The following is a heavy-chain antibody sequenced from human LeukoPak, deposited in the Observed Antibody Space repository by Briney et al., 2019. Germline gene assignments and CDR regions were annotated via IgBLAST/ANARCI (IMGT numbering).Heavy chain of an antibody. Sequence: SETLSLTCTVSGGSISSYCWSWIRQPAGKGLEWIGSIYSSGSTNYNPSLKSRVTMSVDTSKNQFSMKLNSLTAADSAVYYCAREYGDFDYWGQGTLVTVSS. CDR3: AREYGDFDY. CDR1: GGSISSYC. D-gene: IGHD4-17*01. CDR2: IYSSGST. V-gene: IGHV4-4*07. J-gene: IGHJ4*02.